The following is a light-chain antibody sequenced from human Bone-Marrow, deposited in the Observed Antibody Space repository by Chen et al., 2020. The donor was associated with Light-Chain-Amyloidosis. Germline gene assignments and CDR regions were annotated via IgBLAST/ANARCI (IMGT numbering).Light chain of an antibody. CDR2: GSS. CDR1: QTINSNY. CDR3: QQYGTSPLT. Sequence: EIVLLQSPGTLSLSPGEGANLSCRASQTINSNYLTWYQQKFGQAPRLLIYGSSSRSTGIPDRFTGSGSGTDFTLTINRLEPEDFAMYYCQQYGTSPLTFGGGTKVEIK. V-gene: IGKV3-20*01. J-gene: IGKJ4*01.